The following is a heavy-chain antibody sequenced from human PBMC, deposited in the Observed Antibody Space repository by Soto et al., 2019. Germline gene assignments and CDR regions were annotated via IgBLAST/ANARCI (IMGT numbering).Heavy chain of an antibody. CDR3: ARDRGPHEFWIGYPPGWFDP. V-gene: IGHV3-30-3*01. CDR2: ISYDGDNK. D-gene: IGHD5-12*01. J-gene: IGHJ5*02. Sequence: GGSLRLSCAASGFTFARSVMHWVRQAPGKGLEWVAVISYDGDNKYYADSVKGRFTISRDKSENTLYLQMNSLRGEDTAVYYCARDRGPHEFWIGYPPGWFDPWGQGTLVTVSS. CDR1: GFTFARSV.